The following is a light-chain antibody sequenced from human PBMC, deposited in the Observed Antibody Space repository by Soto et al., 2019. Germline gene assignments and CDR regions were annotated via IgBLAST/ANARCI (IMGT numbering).Light chain of an antibody. J-gene: IGLJ1*01. CDR1: STDVGGYNY. V-gene: IGLV2-14*01. Sequence: QSALTQPSSVSGAPGQWITISCTGTSTDVGGYNYVSWYQHHPGKGPKLIIYEVSNRPSGVSDRFSGSKSGNKASLIISNLEAEDESDYYCGSYTSTDTPFVFGTGTKVTVL. CDR3: GSYTSTDTPFV. CDR2: EVS.